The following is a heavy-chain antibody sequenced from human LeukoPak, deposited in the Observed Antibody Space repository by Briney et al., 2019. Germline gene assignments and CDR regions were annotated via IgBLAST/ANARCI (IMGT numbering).Heavy chain of an antibody. D-gene: IGHD6-13*01. CDR2: IFYTGTT. CDR3: ARGMPASGTGWYFDF. Sequence: SETLSLTCTVSGGSITSYYWNWIRQPPRKGLEWIGYIFYTGTTNYNPSLKSRITLSVDTSKNRFSLKLSSVAAADTAVYYCARGMPASGTGWYFDFWGRGTLVTVSS. J-gene: IGHJ2*01. CDR1: GGSITSYY. V-gene: IGHV4-59*01.